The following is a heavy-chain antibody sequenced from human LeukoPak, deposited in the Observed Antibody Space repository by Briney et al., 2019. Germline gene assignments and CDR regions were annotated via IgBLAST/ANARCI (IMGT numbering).Heavy chain of an antibody. J-gene: IGHJ4*02. D-gene: IGHD4-23*01. V-gene: IGHV3-74*01. CDR2: IDSDGSST. Sequence: GGSLRLSCAASGFTFSSYWMHWVRQAPGKGLVWVSRIDSDGSSTRYADSVKGRFTISRDNAKNTLYLQMNSLRAEDTAVYYCVRPPINSHHFDYWGQGSLVSVSS. CDR1: GFTFSSYW. CDR3: VRPPINSHHFDY.